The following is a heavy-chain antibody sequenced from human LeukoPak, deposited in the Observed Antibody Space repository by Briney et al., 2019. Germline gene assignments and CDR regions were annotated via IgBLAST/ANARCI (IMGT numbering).Heavy chain of an antibody. CDR3: ARDVLSGWDFDWFDP. CDR2: IYTSGST. Sequence: SETLSLTCAVSGGSISSYYWSWIRQPAGKGLEWIGRIYTSGSTNYNPSLKSRVTMSVDTSKNQFSLKLSSVTAADTAVYYCARDVLSGWDFDWFDPWGQGTLVTVSS. J-gene: IGHJ5*02. CDR1: GGSISSYY. D-gene: IGHD6-19*01. V-gene: IGHV4-4*07.